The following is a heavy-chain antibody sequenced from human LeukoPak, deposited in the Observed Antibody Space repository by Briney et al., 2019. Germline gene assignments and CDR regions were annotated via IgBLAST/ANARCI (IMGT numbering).Heavy chain of an antibody. V-gene: IGHV3-7*03. Sequence: GGSLRLSCAASGFTFSTYWMSWVRQAPGKGLEWVANINEDGSEKYCVDSVKGRFTISRDNAKNLLYLQMNSLRAEDTAVYYCARDRGDTFDPWGQGTLVTVSS. D-gene: IGHD4-17*01. CDR3: ARDRGDTFDP. CDR2: INEDGSEK. CDR1: GFTFSTYW. J-gene: IGHJ5*02.